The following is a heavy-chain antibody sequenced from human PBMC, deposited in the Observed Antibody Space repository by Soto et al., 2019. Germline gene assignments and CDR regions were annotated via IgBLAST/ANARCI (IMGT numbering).Heavy chain of an antibody. V-gene: IGHV3-33*01. CDR1: RFTFSTYG. D-gene: IGHD5-12*01. CDR3: ARDWRDGYTHGPDY. CDR2: IWYDGSNY. J-gene: IGHJ4*02. Sequence: GGSLRLSCAASRFTFSTYGMHWVRQAPGKGLEWVAFIWYDGSNYFYADSVKGRFTISRDNSKNTLYLQMNILRAEDTAVYYCARDWRDGYTHGPDYWGQGTLVTVSS.